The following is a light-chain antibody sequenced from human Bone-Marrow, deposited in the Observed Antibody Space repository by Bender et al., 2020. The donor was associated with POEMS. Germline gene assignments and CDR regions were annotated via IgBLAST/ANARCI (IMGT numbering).Light chain of an antibody. CDR3: CSYTSSYTLV. J-gene: IGLJ3*02. CDR2: EVT. V-gene: IGLV2-18*02. CDR1: SSDVGRYNR. Sequence: QSALTQPRSLSGSPGQSVTISCTGTSSDVGRYNRVSWYQHPPGTAPKLIIYEVTDRPSGVPARFSGYKSGNTASLTISGLQAEDEGDYYCCSYTSSYTLVFGGGTKLTVL.